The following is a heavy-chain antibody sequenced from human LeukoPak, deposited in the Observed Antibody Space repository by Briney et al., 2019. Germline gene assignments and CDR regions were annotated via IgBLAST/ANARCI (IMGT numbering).Heavy chain of an antibody. V-gene: IGHV4-61*02. CDR3: AREVVRDAFDI. Sequence: SETLSLTCTVSGGSISSGSYYWSWIRQPAGKGLEWIGRIYTSGSTNYNPPLKSRVTISVDTSKNQFSLKLSSVTAADTAVYYCAREVVRDAFDIWGQRTMVTVSS. J-gene: IGHJ3*02. CDR2: IYTSGST. D-gene: IGHD2-15*01. CDR1: GGSISSGSYY.